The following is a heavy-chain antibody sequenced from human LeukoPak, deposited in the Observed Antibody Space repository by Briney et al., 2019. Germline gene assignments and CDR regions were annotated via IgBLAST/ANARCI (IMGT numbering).Heavy chain of an antibody. CDR1: GFTFSDYY. Sequence: GGSLRLSCAASGFTFSDYYMSWIRQAPGKGLEWVSYISSSGSTIYYADSVKGRFTISRDNAKNSLYLQMNSLRAEDTAVYYCAKDFRIGYSAHFDYWGQGALVTVSS. CDR2: ISSSGSTI. CDR3: AKDFRIGYSAHFDY. J-gene: IGHJ4*02. V-gene: IGHV3-11*01. D-gene: IGHD2-21*01.